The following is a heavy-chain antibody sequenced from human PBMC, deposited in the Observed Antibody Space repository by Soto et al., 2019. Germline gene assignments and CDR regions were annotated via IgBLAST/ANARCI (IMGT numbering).Heavy chain of an antibody. V-gene: IGHV3-7*01. CDR3: SRSLNS. CDR1: GFTFSTYW. Sequence: GSLRLSCAASGFTFSTYWMDWVRQTPGKGLEWVANINQDGSEKNYVDSVKGRFTIYRDNTKNSLYLQMSSLTAEDSALYYCSRSLNSWGQGTLVTVSS. CDR2: INQDGSEK. J-gene: IGHJ4*02.